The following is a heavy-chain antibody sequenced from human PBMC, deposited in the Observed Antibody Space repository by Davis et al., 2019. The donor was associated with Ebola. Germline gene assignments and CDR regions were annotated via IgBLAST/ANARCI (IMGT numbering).Heavy chain of an antibody. CDR3: ARTPYCSGGSCFYYYYYGMDV. D-gene: IGHD2-15*01. V-gene: IGHV4-34*01. CDR2: INHSGST. Sequence: SETLSLTCAVYGGSFSGYYWSWIRQPPGKGLEWIGEINHSGSTNYNPSLKSRVTISVDTSKNQFSLKLSSVTAADTAVYYCARTPYCSGGSCFYYYYYGMDVRGQGTTVTVSS. CDR1: GGSFSGYY. J-gene: IGHJ6*02.